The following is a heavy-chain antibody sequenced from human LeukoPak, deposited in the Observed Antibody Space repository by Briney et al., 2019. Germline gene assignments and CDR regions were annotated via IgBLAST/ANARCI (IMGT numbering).Heavy chain of an antibody. V-gene: IGHV3-23*01. CDR1: GFTFSSYA. Sequence: GGSLRLSCVASGFTFSSYAMSWVRQAPGKGLEWVSAISGSGGSTYYADSVKGRFTISRDNSKNTLYLQMNSLRAEDTAVYYCAKGGMIVVVTEDYWGQGTLVTVSS. D-gene: IGHD3-22*01. J-gene: IGHJ4*02. CDR3: AKGGMIVVVTEDY. CDR2: ISGSGGST.